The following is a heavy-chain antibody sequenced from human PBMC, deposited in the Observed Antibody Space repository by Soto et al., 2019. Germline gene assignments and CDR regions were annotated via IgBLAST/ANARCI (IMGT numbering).Heavy chain of an antibody. J-gene: IGHJ4*02. CDR2: IYWYDNE. V-gene: IGHV2-5*01. Sequence: QLTLKQSGPALVKPTQTLTLTCTFSGFSLTTQGVHVGWVRQPPGKALEWLALIYWYDNEVYSPSLKNRHPITKDTAKCQVVLTLYTVDPVDTATYYFVYRVFGDYFFQFWGEGILVNVSS. D-gene: IGHD2-21*01. CDR3: VYRVFGDYFFQF. CDR1: GFSLTTQGVH.